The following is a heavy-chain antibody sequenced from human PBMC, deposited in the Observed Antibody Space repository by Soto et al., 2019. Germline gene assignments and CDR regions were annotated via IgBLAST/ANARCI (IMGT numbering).Heavy chain of an antibody. CDR2: IWYDGSNK. V-gene: IGHV3-33*01. Sequence: ESGGGVVQPGRSLRLSCAASGFTFSSYGMHWVRQAPGKGLEWVAVIWYDGSNKYYADSVKGRFTISRDNSKNTLYLQMNSLRAEDTAVYYWARDRYSSGWYDLDYWGQGTLVTVSS. J-gene: IGHJ4*02. CDR1: GFTFSSYG. D-gene: IGHD6-19*01. CDR3: ARDRYSSGWYDLDY.